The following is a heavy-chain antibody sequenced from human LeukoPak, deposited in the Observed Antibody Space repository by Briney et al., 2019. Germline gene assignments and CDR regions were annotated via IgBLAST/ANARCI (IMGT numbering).Heavy chain of an antibody. CDR3: ARERYSSGWSNFDY. J-gene: IGHJ4*02. CDR2: IRYDGSNK. V-gene: IGHV3-30*02. CDR1: GFTFSSYG. Sequence: GGSLRLSCAASGFTFSSYGMHWVRQAPGKGLEWVAFIRYDGSNKYYADSVKGRFTISRDNSKNTLYLQMNSLRAEDTAVYYCARERYSSGWSNFDYWGQGTLVTVSS. D-gene: IGHD6-19*01.